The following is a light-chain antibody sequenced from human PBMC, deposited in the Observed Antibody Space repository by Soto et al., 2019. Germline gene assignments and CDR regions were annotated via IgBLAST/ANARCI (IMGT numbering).Light chain of an antibody. Sequence: DLQMTQSPSSLSASIGDRVTITCRASQNINSHLNWYQQKPGKAPKVVIYAASRLQSGVPSRFSGSGSGTEFTLTISSLEPEDFATYYCQQSHITTLFTFGKGTKLEIK. CDR1: QNINSH. J-gene: IGKJ2*01. V-gene: IGKV1-39*01. CDR3: QQSHITTLFT. CDR2: AAS.